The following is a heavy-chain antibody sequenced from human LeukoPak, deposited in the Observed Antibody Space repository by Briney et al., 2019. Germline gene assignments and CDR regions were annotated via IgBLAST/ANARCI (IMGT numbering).Heavy chain of an antibody. CDR2: ISTDGGNR. J-gene: IGHJ3*02. V-gene: IGHV3-30-3*01. CDR3: ARVQSGSDAFDI. CDR1: GYAFSSYA. Sequence: GGSLRLSCAASGYAFSSYAMHWVRQAPGKGPEWVAAISTDGGNRFYADSVKGRFTFSRDNSKNTLYLQMNSLRVEDTATYYCARVQSGSDAFDIWGQGRMVTVSS.